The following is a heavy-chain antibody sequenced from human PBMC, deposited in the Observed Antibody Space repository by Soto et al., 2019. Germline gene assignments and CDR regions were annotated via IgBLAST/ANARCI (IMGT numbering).Heavy chain of an antibody. CDR2: VSDSGGTT. J-gene: IGHJ4*02. Sequence: GGSLRLCCAASGFAFSNYAMRCVRQAPGKGLEWVSGVSDSGGTTYYADAVKGRFTISRDNSKNTLYLQMNSLRVEDTAVYYCAKGSATQSSYYDYWGQGTLVTVSS. V-gene: IGHV3-23*01. CDR1: GFAFSNYA. D-gene: IGHD1-26*01. CDR3: AKGSATQSSYYDY.